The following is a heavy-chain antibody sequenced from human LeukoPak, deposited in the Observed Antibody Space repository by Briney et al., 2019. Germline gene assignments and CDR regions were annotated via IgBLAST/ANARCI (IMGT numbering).Heavy chain of an antibody. CDR3: AKDGSGSGGDYFDY. Sequence: GGSLRLSCAASGFTVSSNYMSWVRQAPGKGLEWVSVIYSGGSTYYADSVKGRFTISRDNSKNSLYLQMNSLRPEDTALYYCAKDGSGSGGDYFDYWGQGTLVTVSS. J-gene: IGHJ4*02. CDR1: GFTVSSNY. CDR2: IYSGGST. D-gene: IGHD3-10*01. V-gene: IGHV3-53*05.